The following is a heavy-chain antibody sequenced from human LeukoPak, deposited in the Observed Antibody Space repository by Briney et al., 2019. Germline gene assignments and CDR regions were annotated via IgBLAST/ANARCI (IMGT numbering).Heavy chain of an antibody. J-gene: IGHJ4*02. V-gene: IGHV4-59*01. CDR2: IYCSGST. CDR1: GGSISSYY. Sequence: SETLSLTCTVSGGSISSYYWSWIRQPPGKGLEWIGYIYCSGSTNYNPSLKSRVTISVDTSKNQFSLKLSSVTAADTAVYYCARGDDFWSGYFDYWGQGTLVTVSS. CDR3: ARGDDFWSGYFDY. D-gene: IGHD3-3*01.